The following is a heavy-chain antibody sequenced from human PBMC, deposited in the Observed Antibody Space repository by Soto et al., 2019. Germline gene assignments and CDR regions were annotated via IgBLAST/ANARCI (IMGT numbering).Heavy chain of an antibody. CDR3: ARDSIIAAASVGYYYYGMDV. V-gene: IGHV1-2*04. Sequence: QVQLVQSGAEVKKPGASVKVSCKASGYTFTGYYMHWVRQAPGQGLEWMGWINPNSGGTNYAQKFQGWVTMTRDTSISTAYMELSRLRSDDTAVHYCARDSIIAAASVGYYYYGMDVWGQGTTVTVSS. CDR2: INPNSGGT. D-gene: IGHD6-13*01. CDR1: GYTFTGYY. J-gene: IGHJ6*02.